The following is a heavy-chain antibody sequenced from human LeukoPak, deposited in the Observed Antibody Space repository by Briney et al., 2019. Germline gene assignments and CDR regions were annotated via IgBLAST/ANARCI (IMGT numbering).Heavy chain of an antibody. D-gene: IGHD1-26*01. CDR2: ISSSSSYT. CDR3: ARVIVGATKVFDY. CDR1: GFTFSDYY. J-gene: IGHJ4*02. Sequence: GGSLRLSCAASGFTFSDYYMCWIRQAPGKGLEWVSYISSSSSYTNYADSVKGRFTISRDNAKNSLYLQMNSLRAEDTAVYYCARVIVGATKVFDYWGQGTLVTVSS. V-gene: IGHV3-11*05.